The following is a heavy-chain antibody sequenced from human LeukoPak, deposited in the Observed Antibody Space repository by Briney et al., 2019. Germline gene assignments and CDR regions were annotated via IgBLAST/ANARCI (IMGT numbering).Heavy chain of an antibody. CDR1: GVSISSSSYY. J-gene: IGHJ4*02. V-gene: IGHV4-39*01. D-gene: IGHD4-17*01. Sequence: HPSETLSLTCTVSGVSISSSSYYWGWIRQPPGKGLEWIGSIYHSGSTYYNPSLKSRVTISVDTSKNQFSLKLSSVTAADTAVYYCARLPYGDGSDYWGQGTLVTVSS. CDR2: IYHSGST. CDR3: ARLPYGDGSDY.